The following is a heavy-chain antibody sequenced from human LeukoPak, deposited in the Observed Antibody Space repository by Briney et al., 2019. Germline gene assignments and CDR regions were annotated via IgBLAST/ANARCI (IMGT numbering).Heavy chain of an antibody. J-gene: IGHJ4*02. CDR1: GGTFSSYA. CDR2: IIPIFGTA. V-gene: IGHV1-69*06. D-gene: IGHD2-15*01. Sequence: SVKVSCKASGGTFSSYAISWVRQAPGQGLEWMGGIIPIFGTANYAQKFQGRVTITADKSMSTAYMELSSLRSEDTAVYYCASAELGYCSGGSCPRFDYWGQGTLVTVSS. CDR3: ASAELGYCSGGSCPRFDY.